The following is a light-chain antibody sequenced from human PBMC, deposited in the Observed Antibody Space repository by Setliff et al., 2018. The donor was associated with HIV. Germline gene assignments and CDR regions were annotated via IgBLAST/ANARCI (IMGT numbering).Light chain of an antibody. CDR2: WAS. Sequence: DFVLTQSPDSLTVSLGERATINCKSSRSVFYSSNSKNYLACYQQKPGQPPRLLLYWASTRESGVPDRFSGGGSGTDFSLTISSLQAEDVAVYYCHQYYTTPQTFGQGTKVDIK. CDR3: HQYYTTPQT. J-gene: IGKJ1*01. CDR1: RSVFYSSNSKNY. V-gene: IGKV4-1*01.